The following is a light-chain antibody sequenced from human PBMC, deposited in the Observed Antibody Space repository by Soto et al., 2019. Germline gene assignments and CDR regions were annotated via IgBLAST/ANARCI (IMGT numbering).Light chain of an antibody. V-gene: IGKV3-20*01. CDR2: GAS. CDR1: QSISSNY. CDR3: QQYENTPWM. J-gene: IGKJ1*01. Sequence: EIVLTQSPGTLSLSPGERATLFCRASQSISSNYLAWYQQKPGQAPRLLIYGASTRASGTPDRFSGSGSGTAFTGTAFTLTISGLEPEDCAVYYCQQYENTPWMFGQGTKVEI.